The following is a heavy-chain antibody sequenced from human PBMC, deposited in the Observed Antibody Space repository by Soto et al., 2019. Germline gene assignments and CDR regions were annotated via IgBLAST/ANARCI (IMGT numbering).Heavy chain of an antibody. Sequence: SETLSLTCTVCGASSSSSYWSWIRQSPGNRQECIGYVYYSWRTKYNPSLKIRITILVDTSKNQFSLILSSVTAADTAVYYCGRGYDESNGQSNTFDICARRTRVIV. CDR2: VYYSWRT. V-gene: IGHV4-59*01. D-gene: IGHD2-8*01. CDR1: GASSSSSY. CDR3: GRGYDESNGQSNTFDI. J-gene: IGHJ3*02.